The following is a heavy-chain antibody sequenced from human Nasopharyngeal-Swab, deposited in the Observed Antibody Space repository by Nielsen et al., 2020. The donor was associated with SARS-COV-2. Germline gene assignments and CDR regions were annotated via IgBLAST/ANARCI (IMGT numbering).Heavy chain of an antibody. V-gene: IGHV3-33*01. CDR3: ARDNGAIDY. D-gene: IGHD2-8*01. CDR1: GFTFSSYG. J-gene: IGHJ4*02. CDR2: IWYDGSNK. Sequence: GESLKISCAAPGFTFSSYGMHWVRQAPGKGLEWVAVIWYDGSNKYYADSVKGRFTISRDNSKNTLYLQMNSLRAEDTAVYYCARDNGAIDYWGQGTLVTVSS.